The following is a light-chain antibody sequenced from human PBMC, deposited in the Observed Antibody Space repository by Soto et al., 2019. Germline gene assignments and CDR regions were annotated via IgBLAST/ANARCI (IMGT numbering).Light chain of an antibody. Sequence: QSALTQPASVSGSPGQSITIPCTGTSSDVGGYKFVSWYQQHPGKAPKLMIYDVTNRPSGVSSRFSGSKSGNTASLTISGLQPGDEADYFCSSYTRSSTSYVLFGGGTKLTVL. CDR1: SSDVGGYKF. CDR2: DVT. CDR3: SSYTRSSTSYVL. V-gene: IGLV2-14*03. J-gene: IGLJ2*01.